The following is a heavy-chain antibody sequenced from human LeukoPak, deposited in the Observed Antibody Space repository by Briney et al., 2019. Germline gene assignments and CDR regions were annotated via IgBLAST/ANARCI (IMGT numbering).Heavy chain of an antibody. CDR3: ARPSLGSGATPSNY. CDR1: GYTFTGYF. Sequence: ASVKVSCKASGYTFTGYFIHWVRQAPGQGLEWMGWINPNSSGTIYAQKFQGRVTMTRDTSISTAYMDLTRLTSDDTAVYCCARPSLGSGATPSNYWGQGTLVTVSS. V-gene: IGHV1-2*02. J-gene: IGHJ4*02. CDR2: INPNSSGT. D-gene: IGHD2-15*01.